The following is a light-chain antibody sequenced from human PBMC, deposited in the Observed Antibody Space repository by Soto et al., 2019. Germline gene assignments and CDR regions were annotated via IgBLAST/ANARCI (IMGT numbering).Light chain of an antibody. V-gene: IGLV1-40*01. CDR1: SSNIGAGY. J-gene: IGLJ2*01. CDR2: GNS. Sequence: QSVLTQPPSVSGAPGQRVTISCTGSSSNIGAGYVHWYQQLPGTAPKLLIYGNSNRPSGVPDRFSGSKSGTSASLAITGLQAEDEADYYCQSYDSSLSGHVVFGGGTKLTVL. CDR3: QSYDSSLSGHVV.